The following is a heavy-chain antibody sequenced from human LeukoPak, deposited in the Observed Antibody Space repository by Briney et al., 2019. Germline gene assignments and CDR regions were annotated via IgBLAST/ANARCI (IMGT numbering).Heavy chain of an antibody. V-gene: IGHV4-38-2*02. CDR1: GYILSSDYF. J-gene: IGHJ4*02. CDR3: VRENWGLDY. CDR2: VYHTGST. Sequence: SETLSLTCDVSGYILSSDYFWGWIRQPPGKGLEWIGSVYHTGSTYSNPSLKSRVSTSLDTSKNQFSLKLTSVTAADTDVYYCVRENWGLDYWGQGTLVTGSS. D-gene: IGHD3-16*01.